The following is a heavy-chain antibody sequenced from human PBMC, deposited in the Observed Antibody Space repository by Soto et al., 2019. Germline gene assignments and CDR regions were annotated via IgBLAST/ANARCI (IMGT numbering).Heavy chain of an antibody. CDR3: AGGDYVGYYYGMDV. J-gene: IGHJ6*02. D-gene: IGHD2-21*02. Sequence: EVQLLESGGGLVQPGGSLSLSCAASGFTFSSYAMSWVSQAPGKGLEWVSAISGSGGSTYYADSVKGRFTISRDNSKNTLYLQMNSLRAEDTAVYYCAGGDYVGYYYGMDVWGQGTTVTVSS. CDR2: ISGSGGST. V-gene: IGHV3-23*01. CDR1: GFTFSSYA.